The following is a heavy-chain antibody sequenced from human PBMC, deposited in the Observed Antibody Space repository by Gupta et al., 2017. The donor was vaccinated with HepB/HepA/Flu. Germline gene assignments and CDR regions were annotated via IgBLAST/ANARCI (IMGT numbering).Heavy chain of an antibody. CDR1: GYTFSGYY. Sequence: QVQLVQSGADLKKPGASVKVSCKASGYTFSGYYLHWVRQAPGQGLEWMGWINPNSGYTNYSPKFQGRVNMTRDTSINTVYMELSSLRSXDXAVYYCXRDIVVPTAIQELWGPGTLVTVSS. CDR3: XRDIVVPTAIQEL. D-gene: IGHD2-2*02. CDR2: INPNSGYT. J-gene: IGHJ1*01. V-gene: IGHV1-2*02.